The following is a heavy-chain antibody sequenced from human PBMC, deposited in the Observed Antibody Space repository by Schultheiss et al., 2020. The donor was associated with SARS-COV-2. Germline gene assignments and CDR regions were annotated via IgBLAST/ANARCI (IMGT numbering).Heavy chain of an antibody. J-gene: IGHJ5*02. CDR2: ISTYNGNT. D-gene: IGHD3-22*01. CDR1: GYTFPSYG. Sequence: ASVKVSCKASGYTFPSYGINWVRQAPGQGLEWMGWISTYNGNTNYAQKLQGRVTITRDTSASTAYMELSSLRSDDTAVYYCARDGDSSGYYTWFDPWGQGTLVTVSS. CDR3: ARDGDSSGYYTWFDP. V-gene: IGHV1-18*04.